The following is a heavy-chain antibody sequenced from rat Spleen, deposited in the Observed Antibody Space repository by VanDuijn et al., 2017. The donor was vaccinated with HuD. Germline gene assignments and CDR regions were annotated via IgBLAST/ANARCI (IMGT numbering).Heavy chain of an antibody. Sequence: EVQLVESGGGLVQPGRSLKLSCVASGFTFNNYWMSWIRQAPGKGLEWVASITNTGGSIYYPDSVKGRFTISRDNAQNTLYLQMNSLRSEDTATYYCTRSYYSSYAFDYWGQGVMVTVSS. CDR2: ITNTGGSI. D-gene: IGHD1-8*01. J-gene: IGHJ2*01. CDR1: GFTFNNYW. CDR3: TRSYYSSYAFDY. V-gene: IGHV5-31*01.